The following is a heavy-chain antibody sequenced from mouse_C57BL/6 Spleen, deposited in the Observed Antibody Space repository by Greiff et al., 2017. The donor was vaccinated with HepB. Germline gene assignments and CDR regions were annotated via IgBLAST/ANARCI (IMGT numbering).Heavy chain of an antibody. CDR3: ARYGFYYDYVYYAMDY. V-gene: IGHV7-3*01. CDR2: IRNKANGYTT. CDR1: GFTFTDYY. J-gene: IGHJ4*01. Sequence: EVQGVESGGGLVQPGGSLSLSCAASGFTFTDYYMSWVRQPPGKALEWLGFIRNKANGYTTEYSASVKGRFTISRDNSRSILYLQMNSLRAEDSATYYCARYGFYYDYVYYAMDYWGQGTSVTVSS. D-gene: IGHD2-4*01.